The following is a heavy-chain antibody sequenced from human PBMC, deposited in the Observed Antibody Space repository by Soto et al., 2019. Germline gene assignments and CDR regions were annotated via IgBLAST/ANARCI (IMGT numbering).Heavy chain of an antibody. J-gene: IGHJ4*02. V-gene: IGHV3-21*01. CDR1: GFTFSSYG. CDR3: ARDLSPSNSGSYFY. CDR2: ISSSSSYI. D-gene: IGHD1-26*01. Sequence: GGSLRLSCAASGFTFSSYGMNWVRQAPGKGLEWVSSISSSSSYIYYADSVKGRFTISRDNAKNSLYLQMNSLRAEDTAVYYCARDLSPSNSGSYFYWGQGTLVTVSS.